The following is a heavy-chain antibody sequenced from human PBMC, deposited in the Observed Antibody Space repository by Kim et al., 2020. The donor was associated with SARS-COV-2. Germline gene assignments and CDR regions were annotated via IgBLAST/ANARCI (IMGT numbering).Heavy chain of an antibody. V-gene: IGHV1-18*01. D-gene: IGHD3-16*01. J-gene: IGHJ1*01. CDR2: ISGYNGKT. Sequence: ASVKVSCKTSGYTFSNHGISWVRQAPGQGLEWMGWISGYNGKTHYAQKLQGRVTMTTDTSTNTAYMELRSLTSDDTARYYCATDRAGDTSAWAEHFQQWGQGTLVTVSS. CDR3: ATDRAGDTSAWAEHFQQ. CDR1: GYTFSNHG.